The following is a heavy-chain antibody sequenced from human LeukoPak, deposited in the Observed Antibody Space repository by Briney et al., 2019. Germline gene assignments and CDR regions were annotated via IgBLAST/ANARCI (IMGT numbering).Heavy chain of an antibody. D-gene: IGHD4-17*01. CDR2: ISSSSSYI. V-gene: IGHV3-21*01. CDR3: ARDISNDYGVVGHTAGVRNWFDP. CDR1: GFTFSTYT. Sequence: PGRSLRLSCAASGFTFSTYTMNWVRQAPGKGLEWVSSISSSSSYIYYADSVKGRFTISRDNAKNSLYLQMNSLRAEDTAVYYCARDISNDYGVVGHTAGVRNWFDPWGQGTLVTVSS. J-gene: IGHJ5*02.